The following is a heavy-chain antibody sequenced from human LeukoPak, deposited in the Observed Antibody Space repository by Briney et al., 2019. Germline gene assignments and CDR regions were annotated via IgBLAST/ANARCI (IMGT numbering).Heavy chain of an antibody. Sequence: ASVKVSCKASGYTFTNYGISWVRQAPGQGLERMGWISAYNGNTNYAQKLQGRVTMTTDTSTSTAYMELRSLRSDDTAVYYCARDIQAYCSSTSCYRYGMDVWGQGTTVTVSS. V-gene: IGHV1-18*01. CDR2: ISAYNGNT. CDR1: GYTFTNYG. J-gene: IGHJ6*02. D-gene: IGHD2-2*01. CDR3: ARDIQAYCSSTSCYRYGMDV.